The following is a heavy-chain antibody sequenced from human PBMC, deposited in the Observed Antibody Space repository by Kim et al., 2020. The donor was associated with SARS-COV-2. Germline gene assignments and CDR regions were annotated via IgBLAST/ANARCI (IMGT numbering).Heavy chain of an antibody. J-gene: IGHJ6*02. V-gene: IGHV3-30*02. CDR3: AKDHHMTSSGDYYYGIDV. D-gene: IGHD3-10*01. Sequence: RFTISRDNSKNTLLLQMNSLRAEDTAVYYCAKDHHMTSSGDYYYGIDVWGQGTTVTVSS.